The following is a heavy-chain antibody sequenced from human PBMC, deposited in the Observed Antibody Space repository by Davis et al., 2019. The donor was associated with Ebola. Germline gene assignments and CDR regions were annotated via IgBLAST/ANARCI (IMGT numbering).Heavy chain of an antibody. CDR1: GGTFSSYA. V-gene: IGHV1-69*04. CDR2: IIPILGIA. CDR3: ASTVGATTEGYYYYGMDV. J-gene: IGHJ6*02. Sequence: SVKVSCKASGGTFSSYAISWVRQAPGQGLEWMGRIIPILGIANYAQKFQGRVTITADKSTSTAYMELSSLRSEDTAVYYYASTVGATTEGYYYYGMDVWGQGTTVTVSS. D-gene: IGHD1-26*01.